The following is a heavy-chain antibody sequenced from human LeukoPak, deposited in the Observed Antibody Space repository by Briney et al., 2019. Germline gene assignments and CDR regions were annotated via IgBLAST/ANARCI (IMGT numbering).Heavy chain of an antibody. D-gene: IGHD3-10*01. CDR2: IIPIFGTA. CDR1: GGTFSSYA. CDR3: ARSLITMVRGVIISAIDY. Sequence: ASVKVSCKASGGTFSSYAISWVRQAPGQGLEWMGGIIPIFGTANYAQKFRGRVTITADKSTSTAYVELSSLRSEDTAVYYCARSLITMVRGVIISAIDYWGQGTLVTVSS. J-gene: IGHJ4*02. V-gene: IGHV1-69*06.